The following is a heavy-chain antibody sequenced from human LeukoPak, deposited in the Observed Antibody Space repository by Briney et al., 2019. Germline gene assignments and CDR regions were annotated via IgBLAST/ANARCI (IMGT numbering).Heavy chain of an antibody. CDR2: IKSKTDGGTI. CDR1: GFTFSNAW. Sequence: GGSLRLSCAASGFTFSNAWMSWVRQAPGKGLEWVGRIKSKTDGGTIDYAAPVKGRFTISRDDSKNTLYLQMNSLKTEDTAVYYCTSDYPYYCSSTTCYASEYFQHWGHGTLVPVSS. CDR3: TSDYPYYCSSTTCYASEYFQH. V-gene: IGHV3-15*01. D-gene: IGHD2-2*01. J-gene: IGHJ1*01.